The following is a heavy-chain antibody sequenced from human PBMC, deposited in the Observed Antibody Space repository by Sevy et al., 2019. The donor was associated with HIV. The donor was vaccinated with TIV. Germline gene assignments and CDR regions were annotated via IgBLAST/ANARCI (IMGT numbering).Heavy chain of an antibody. CDR2: IRSKDYGGAS. V-gene: IGHV3-49*03. Sequence: GGSLRLSCTGSGFTFGDYAMSWFRQAPGMGLEWVGFIRSKDYGGASEYAASVKGRFTISRDDSKSIADLQMNSLKTEDTAVYYCTRGYYYDCSGYSDYWGQGTLVTVSS. D-gene: IGHD3-22*01. CDR3: TRGYYYDCSGYSDY. CDR1: GFTFGDYA. J-gene: IGHJ4*02.